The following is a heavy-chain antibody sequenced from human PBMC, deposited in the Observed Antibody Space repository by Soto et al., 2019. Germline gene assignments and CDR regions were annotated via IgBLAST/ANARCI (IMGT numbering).Heavy chain of an antibody. CDR3: ARDMPYYYDSSGYLYWYFDL. J-gene: IGHJ2*01. CDR1: VFTFSYYC. V-gene: IGHV3-11*06. CDR2: ISISSSYT. Sequence: PGGSLRLSCAASVFTFSYYCMSWIRQAPGKGLEWVSYISISSSYTNYADSVKGRFTISRDNAKNSLYLQMNSLRAEDTAVYYCARDMPYYYDSSGYLYWYFDLWGGGTLVTVSS. D-gene: IGHD3-22*01.